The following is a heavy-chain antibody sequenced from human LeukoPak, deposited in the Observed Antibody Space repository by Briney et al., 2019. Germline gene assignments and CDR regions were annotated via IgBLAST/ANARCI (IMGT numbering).Heavy chain of an antibody. J-gene: IGHJ4*02. D-gene: IGHD3-22*01. CDR1: GDPISSSH. CDR2: MYYTGST. Sequence: KPSETLSLTCTVSGDPISSSHRSWIRQPPGKGLEWIGHMYYTGSTNYNPSLKSRVTISVDTSKNQFYLKLSSVTAADTAVYYCARRGYDSRGYYPFLDSWGQRTLVTVSS. V-gene: IGHV4-59*08. CDR3: ARRGYDSRGYYPFLDS.